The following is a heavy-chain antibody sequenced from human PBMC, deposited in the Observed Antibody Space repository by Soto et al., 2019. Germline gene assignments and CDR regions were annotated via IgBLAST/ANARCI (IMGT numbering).Heavy chain of an antibody. CDR2: ICYSGST. CDR3: ARAKGVQDYYDSSGHYPLTNYYYYGMDV. D-gene: IGHD3-22*01. V-gene: IGHV4-30-4*01. J-gene: IGHJ6*02. Sequence: SLSLTGTVSGGSISSGDYYWSWILQPPGKGLEWIGYICYSGSTYYNPSLKSRVTISVDTSKNQFSLKLSSVTAADTAVYYCARAKGVQDYYDSSGHYPLTNYYYYGMDVWGRGTTVTVSS. CDR1: GGSISSGDYY.